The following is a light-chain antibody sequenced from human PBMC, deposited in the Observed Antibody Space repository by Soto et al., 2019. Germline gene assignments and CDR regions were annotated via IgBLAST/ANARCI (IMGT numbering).Light chain of an antibody. CDR3: QSYDSSLSGVV. J-gene: IGLJ2*01. CDR1: SSNIGAGYD. Sequence: QSVLTQPPSVSGSPGQRVTISCTGTSSNIGAGYDVPWYQQLPGTAPKLLIYGNSNRPSGVPDRFSGSKSGTSASLAITGRQAEDEADYYCQSYDSSLSGVVFGGGTKLTV. V-gene: IGLV1-40*01. CDR2: GNS.